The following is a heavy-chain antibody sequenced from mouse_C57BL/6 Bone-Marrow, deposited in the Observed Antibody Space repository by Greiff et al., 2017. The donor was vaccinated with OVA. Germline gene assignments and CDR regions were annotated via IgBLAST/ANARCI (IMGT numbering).Heavy chain of an antibody. CDR3: ARRRQLFDY. CDR2: IYPRSGNT. V-gene: IGHV1-81*01. D-gene: IGHD3-2*01. J-gene: IGHJ2*01. CDR1: GYTFTSYG. Sequence: VKLVESGAELARPGASVKLSCKASGYTFTSYGISWVKQRTGQGLEWIGVIYPRSGNTYYNEKFKGKATLTADKSSSTAYMELRSLTSEDSAVYFCARRRQLFDYWGQGTTLTVSS.